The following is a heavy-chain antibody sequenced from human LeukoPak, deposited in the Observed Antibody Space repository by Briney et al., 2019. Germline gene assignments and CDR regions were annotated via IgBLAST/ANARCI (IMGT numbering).Heavy chain of an antibody. V-gene: IGHV1-69*06. CDR3: ARFAVHRRITVAGQFGLDY. D-gene: IGHD6-19*01. CDR1: GGTFSSYA. CDR2: IIPIFGTA. J-gene: IGHJ4*02. Sequence: SVTVSCKASGGTFSSYAISWVRQAPGQGLEWMGGIIPIFGTANYAQKFQGRVTITADKSTSTAYMELSSLRSEDTAVYYCARFAVHRRITVAGQFGLDYWGQGTLVSLSS.